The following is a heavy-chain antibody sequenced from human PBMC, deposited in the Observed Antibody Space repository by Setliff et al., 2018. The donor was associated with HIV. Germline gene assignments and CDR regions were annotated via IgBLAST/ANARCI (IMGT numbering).Heavy chain of an antibody. CDR2: LIPIVDIT. CDR1: GGTFSNYA. J-gene: IGHJ3*02. D-gene: IGHD2-8*01. Sequence: GASVKVSCKASGGTFSNYAFSWVRQTPGQGLGWMGGLIPIVDITKSTQKFRDRVTFTADESTKTAQMELSGLTFEDTAVYYCAKGPNFEDAFDIWGQGTVVTVSS. CDR3: AKGPNFEDAFDI. V-gene: IGHV1-69*10.